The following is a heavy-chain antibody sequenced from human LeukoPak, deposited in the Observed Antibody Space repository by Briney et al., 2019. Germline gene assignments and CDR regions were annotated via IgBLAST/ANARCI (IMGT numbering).Heavy chain of an antibody. J-gene: IGHJ4*02. D-gene: IGHD3-10*01. CDR3: ARDFRFASDY. V-gene: IGHV3-48*02. Sequence: GGSLRLSCAASGFTFSSYSMNWVRQAPEKGLEWVAYISSGSSLIYYSDSVKGRFTISRDNAKNSLYLQMNSLRDEDTAVYYCARDFRFASDYWGQGTLATVSS. CDR1: GFTFSSYS. CDR2: ISSGSSLI.